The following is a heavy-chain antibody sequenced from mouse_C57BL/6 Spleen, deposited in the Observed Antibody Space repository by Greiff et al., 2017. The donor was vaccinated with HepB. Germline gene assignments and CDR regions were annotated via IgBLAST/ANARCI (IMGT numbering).Heavy chain of an antibody. CDR3: ARGLPHYYAMDY. V-gene: IGHV3-6*01. J-gene: IGHJ4*01. Sequence: EVQRVESGPGLVKPSQSLSLTCSVTGYSITSGYYWNWIRQFPGNKLEWMGYISYDGSNNYNPSLKNRISITRDTSKNQFFLKLNSVTTEDTATYYCARGLPHYYAMDYWGQGTSVTVSS. CDR1: GYSITSGYY. D-gene: IGHD2-4*01. CDR2: ISYDGSN.